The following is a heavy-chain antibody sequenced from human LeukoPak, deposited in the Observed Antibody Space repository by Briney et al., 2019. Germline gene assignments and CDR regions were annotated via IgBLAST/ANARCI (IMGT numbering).Heavy chain of an antibody. Sequence: PGGSLRLSCAASGFTFSSYAMSWVRQAPEKGREWVSAISGSGGSTYYADSVKGRFTISRDNSKNTLYLQMNSLRAEETAVYYCAKDRRYSSGWFDYWGQGTLVTVSS. D-gene: IGHD6-19*01. V-gene: IGHV3-23*01. CDR2: ISGSGGST. J-gene: IGHJ4*02. CDR1: GFTFSSYA. CDR3: AKDRRYSSGWFDY.